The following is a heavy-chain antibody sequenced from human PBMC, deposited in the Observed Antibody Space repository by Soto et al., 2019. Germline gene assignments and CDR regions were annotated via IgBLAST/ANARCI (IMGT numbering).Heavy chain of an antibody. CDR2: ISGNASRT. J-gene: IGHJ6*02. CDR1: GFTFSSFG. V-gene: IGHV3-23*01. Sequence: GGSLRLSCAASGFTFSSFGMNWVRQAPGKGLEWVAVISGNASRTYYADSVKGRFTISRDNSKNTMYLQMNSLRAEDTAVYYCAKKAGIISRYGLDVWGQGTTVTVYS. CDR3: AKKAGIISRYGLDV.